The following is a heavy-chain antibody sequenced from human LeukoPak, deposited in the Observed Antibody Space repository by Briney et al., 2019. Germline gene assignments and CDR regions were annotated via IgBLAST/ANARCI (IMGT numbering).Heavy chain of an antibody. CDR2: VNHSGST. CDR3: ARAPRRYGSGSTHRYYYYGMDV. D-gene: IGHD3-10*01. CDR1: GVSFSGYY. Sequence: SETLSLTCAVYGVSFSGYYWSWIRQPPGKGLEWIGEVNHSGSTNDNPSLKSRVTISVDTSNTQFSLKLSFVTAADTAVYYCARAPRRYGSGSTHRYYYYGMDVWGKGTTVTVSP. J-gene: IGHJ6*04. V-gene: IGHV4-34*01.